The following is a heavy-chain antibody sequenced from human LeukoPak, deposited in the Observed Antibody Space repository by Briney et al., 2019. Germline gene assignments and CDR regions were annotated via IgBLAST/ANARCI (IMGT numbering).Heavy chain of an antibody. CDR3: AKDQSGGTHDSSGYLDAFDI. D-gene: IGHD3-22*01. J-gene: IGHJ3*02. Sequence: PGGSLRLSCAASGFTFSSYAMSWVRQAPGKGLEWVSAISGSGGSTYYADSVKGRFTISRDNSKNTLYLQMNSLRAEDTAVYYCAKDQSGGTHDSSGYLDAFDIWGQGTMVTVSS. CDR2: ISGSGGST. V-gene: IGHV3-23*01. CDR1: GFTFSSYA.